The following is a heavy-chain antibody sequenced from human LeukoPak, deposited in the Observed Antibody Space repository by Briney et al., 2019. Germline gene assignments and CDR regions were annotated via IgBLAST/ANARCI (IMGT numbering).Heavy chain of an antibody. D-gene: IGHD5-12*01. Sequence: GGSLRLSCAASGFTFSSYGMSWVRQAPGKGLEWVSAISGSGGSTYYADSVKGRFTISRDNSKNTLYLQMNSLRAEDTAVYYCAIDIVATIGRGDYWGQGTLVTVSS. CDR2: ISGSGGST. CDR1: GFTFSSYG. V-gene: IGHV3-23*01. J-gene: IGHJ4*02. CDR3: AIDIVATIGRGDY.